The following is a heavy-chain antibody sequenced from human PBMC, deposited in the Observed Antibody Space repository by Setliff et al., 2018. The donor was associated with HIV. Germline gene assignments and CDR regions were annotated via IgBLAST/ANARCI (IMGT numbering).Heavy chain of an antibody. CDR2: IRSKTYVVTT. J-gene: IGHJ6*02. V-gene: IGHV3-49*03. CDR3: TRDSPGGNSYYYGMDV. D-gene: IGHD2-15*01. CDR1: GFTFGDYA. Sequence: GGSLRLSCTASGFTFGDYAMTWFRQAPGKGLKWVGFIRSKTYVVTTEYAVSVKGRFTISRDDSKSIAYLQMNSLKTEDTAVYYCTRDSPGGNSYYYGMDVWGQGTTVTVSS.